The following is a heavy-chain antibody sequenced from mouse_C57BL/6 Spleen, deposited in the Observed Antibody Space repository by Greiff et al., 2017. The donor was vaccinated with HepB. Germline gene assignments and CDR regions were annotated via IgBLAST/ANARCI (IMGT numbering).Heavy chain of an antibody. CDR3: ARFYYYDGRGQSCYYAMDY. CDR1: GFSLTSYA. CDR2: LWTGGGT. D-gene: IGHD1-1*01. V-gene: IGHV2-9-1*01. Sequence: VKLVESGPGLVAPSQSLSITCTVSGFSLTSYAISWVRQPPGKGLEWLGVLWTGGGTNYNSALKSRLSISKDNSKSQVFLKMNSLQTDDTARYYCARFYYYDGRGQSCYYAMDYWGQGTPVTVSS. J-gene: IGHJ4*01.